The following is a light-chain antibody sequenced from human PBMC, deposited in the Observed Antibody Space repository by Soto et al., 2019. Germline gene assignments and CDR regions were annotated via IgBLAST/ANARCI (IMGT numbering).Light chain of an antibody. CDR1: QTVIHNY. CDR3: QQHGTSPIT. V-gene: IGKV3-20*01. CDR2: GAS. J-gene: IGKJ5*01. Sequence: EIVLTQSPDTLSLSPGETSTLSCMASQTVIHNYLAWHQQKPGQTPRLLVYGASSRATGITDRFSGSGSGTDFTLTISRLEPEDFAVYYCQQHGTSPITVGQGTRLEIK.